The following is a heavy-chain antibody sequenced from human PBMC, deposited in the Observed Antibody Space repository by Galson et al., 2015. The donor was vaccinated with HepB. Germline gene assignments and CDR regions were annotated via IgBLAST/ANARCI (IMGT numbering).Heavy chain of an antibody. Sequence: QSGAEVKKPGDSLKISCKTSGFDFPTHWITWVRQRPGKGLEWTGIIFPGDSDSIYSPSFEGQVTMSVDKSISTAYLHWGSLKASDTAVYYCARPQPTVVSPADTLDVWGQGTMVIVSS. CDR1: GFDFPTHW. CDR3: ARPQPTVVSPADTLDV. CDR2: IFPGDSDS. D-gene: IGHD3-22*01. J-gene: IGHJ3*01. V-gene: IGHV5-51*03.